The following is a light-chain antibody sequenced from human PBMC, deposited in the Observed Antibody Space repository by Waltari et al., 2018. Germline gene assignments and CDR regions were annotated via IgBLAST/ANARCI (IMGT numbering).Light chain of an antibody. Sequence: QSVLTQPPSVSAAPGQKVTISCSGRSSNIENNYVSWYQQPPGAAPKLLIYDSTTRPSGIPDRFSGSKSGTSATLGITGLQTGDEADYYCGTWDNSLSAVVFGGGTKLTVL. J-gene: IGLJ2*01. CDR1: SSNIENNY. CDR3: GTWDNSLSAVV. CDR2: DST. V-gene: IGLV1-51*01.